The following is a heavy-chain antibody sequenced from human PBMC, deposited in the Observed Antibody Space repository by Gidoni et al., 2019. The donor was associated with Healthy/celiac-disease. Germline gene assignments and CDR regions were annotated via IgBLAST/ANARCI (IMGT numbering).Heavy chain of an antibody. Sequence: QLQLQESGPGLVKPSETLSPTCTVSGGSISSSSYYWGWIRQPPGKGLGWVGRIYYSGSTYYNPSLKSRVTISVDTSKNQFSLKLSSVTAADTAVYYCARRYGDYGQFSYYFDYWGQGTLVTVSS. D-gene: IGHD4-17*01. V-gene: IGHV4-39*01. CDR1: GGSISSSSYY. CDR2: IYYSGST. CDR3: ARRYGDYGQFSYYFDY. J-gene: IGHJ4*02.